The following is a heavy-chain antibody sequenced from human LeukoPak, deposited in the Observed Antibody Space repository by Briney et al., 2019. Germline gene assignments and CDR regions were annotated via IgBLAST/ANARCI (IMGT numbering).Heavy chain of an antibody. CDR3: ARQESGPYSSSSEGWFDP. D-gene: IGHD6-6*01. CDR2: IYYSGST. V-gene: IGHV4-39*01. J-gene: IGHJ5*02. Sequence: SETLSLTCTVSGGSISSSSYYWGWIRQPPGKGLEWIGSIYYSGSTYYNPSLKSRVTISVDTSKNQFSLKLSSVTAADTAVYYCARQESGPYSSSSEGWFDPWGQGTLVTVSS. CDR1: GGSISSSSYY.